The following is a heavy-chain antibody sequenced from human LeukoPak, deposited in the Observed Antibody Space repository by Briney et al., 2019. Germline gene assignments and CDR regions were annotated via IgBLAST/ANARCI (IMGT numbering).Heavy chain of an antibody. CDR3: ARGIVVVTAADYYFDY. D-gene: IGHD2-21*02. J-gene: IGHJ4*02. CDR1: GXTFSSYG. Sequence: GGSLRLSCAASGXTFSSYGMHWVRQAPGKGLEWVAVIWYDGSNKYYADSVKGRFTISRDNSKNTLYLQMNSLRAEDTAVYYCARGIVVVTAADYYFDYWGQGTLVTVSS. CDR2: IWYDGSNK. V-gene: IGHV3-33*01.